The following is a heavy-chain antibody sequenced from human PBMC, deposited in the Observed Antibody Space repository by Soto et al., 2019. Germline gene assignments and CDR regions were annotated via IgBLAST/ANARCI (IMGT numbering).Heavy chain of an antibody. D-gene: IGHD6-13*01. V-gene: IGHV1-69*01. CDR2: IIPIFGTA. CDR3: ARDRQQVGAAGYFDY. J-gene: IGHJ4*02. CDR1: GGTFSSYA. Sequence: QVQLVQSGAEVKKPGSSVKVSCKASGGTFSSYAISWVRQAPGQGLEWMGGIIPIFGTANYAQKFQGRVTIPADESTSTAYMELSSLRSEDTAVYYCARDRQQVGAAGYFDYWGQGTLVTVSS.